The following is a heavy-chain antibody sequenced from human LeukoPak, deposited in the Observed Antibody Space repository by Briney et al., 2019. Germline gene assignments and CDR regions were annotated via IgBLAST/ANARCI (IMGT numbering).Heavy chain of an antibody. CDR1: GFTFSSYS. J-gene: IGHJ4*02. CDR2: ISSSSSYI. D-gene: IGHD1-26*01. V-gene: IGHV3-21*01. Sequence: PGGSLRLSCAASGFTFSSYSMSWGRQAPGKGLEWGSSISSSSSYIYYADSVKGRFTISRDNAKNSLYLQMNSLRAEDTAVYYCARDPPRVGATYVYWGQGTLVTVSS. CDR3: ARDPPRVGATYVY.